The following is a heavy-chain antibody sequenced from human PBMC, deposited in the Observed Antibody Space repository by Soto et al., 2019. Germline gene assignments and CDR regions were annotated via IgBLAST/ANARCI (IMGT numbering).Heavy chain of an antibody. CDR2: VYYSGTT. J-gene: IGHJ4*02. CDR3: AGTTAVPNTPRSRYFFDF. D-gene: IGHD2-2*01. Sequence: SETLSRTCSVSGGSVNNKTYYWSWIRQPPGKRLVWIGYVYYSGTTNYNPSLKSRVTISIDMSKNQFSLRLSSVTAADTALYYCAGTTAVPNTPRSRYFFDFWGQGTLVTVSS. V-gene: IGHV4-61*01. CDR1: GGSVNNKTYY.